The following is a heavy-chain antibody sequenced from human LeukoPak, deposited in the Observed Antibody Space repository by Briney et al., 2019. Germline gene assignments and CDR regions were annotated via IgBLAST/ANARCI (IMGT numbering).Heavy chain of an antibody. Sequence: PGGSLRLSCAASGFTFSSYSMNWVRQAPGKGLEWVSSISSSSSYIYYADSVKGRFTISRDNAKNSLYLQMNSLRAEDTAVYYCARATCTNGVCYMGYWGQGTLVTVS. D-gene: IGHD2-8*01. CDR2: ISSSSSYI. CDR3: ARATCTNGVCYMGY. CDR1: GFTFSSYS. J-gene: IGHJ4*02. V-gene: IGHV3-21*01.